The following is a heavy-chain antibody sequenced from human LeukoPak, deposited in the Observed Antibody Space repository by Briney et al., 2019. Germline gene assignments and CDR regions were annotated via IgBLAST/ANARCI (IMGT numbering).Heavy chain of an antibody. D-gene: IGHD4-17*01. J-gene: IGHJ4*02. V-gene: IGHV4-34*01. CDR1: GTSFSSYY. Sequence: SETLSLTCAVSGTSFSSYYWSWIRQPPGKGVEWIGEVNHSGYTNDNPSLKSRVTISVDTSKNQFSLRLRSVTAADTGVYFCARMTTGHDFWGQGTLVTVSS. CDR3: ARMTTGHDF. CDR2: VNHSGYT.